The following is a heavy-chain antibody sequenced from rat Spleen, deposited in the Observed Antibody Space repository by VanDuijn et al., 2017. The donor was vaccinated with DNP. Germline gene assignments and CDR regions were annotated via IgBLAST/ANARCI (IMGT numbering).Heavy chain of an antibody. J-gene: IGHJ3*01. CDR3: TTGPTAY. CDR1: GFNFYDYW. V-gene: IGHV5-20*01. Sequence: DVQLVESGGGLVQPGRSLKLSCTASGFNFYDYWMGWVRQAPKKGLEWVATISVSGVPTYYRDSVKGRFTISRDNAESILYLQMDSVRSDDMATYFCTTGPTAYWGQGTLVTVSA. CDR2: ISVSGVPT. D-gene: IGHD3-2*01.